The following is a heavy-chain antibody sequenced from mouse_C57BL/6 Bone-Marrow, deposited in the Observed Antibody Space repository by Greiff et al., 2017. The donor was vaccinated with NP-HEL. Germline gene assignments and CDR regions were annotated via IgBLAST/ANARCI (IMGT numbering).Heavy chain of an antibody. Sequence: QVQLQQPGAELVRPGTSVKLSCKASGYTFTSYWMHWVKQRPGQGLEWIGVIDPSASYTNYNQKFKGTATLTVDTSSSTAYMQLSSLTSEDSAVYYCALYYYGSSYWYFDVWGTGTTVTGSS. CDR2: IDPSASYT. CDR3: ALYYYGSSYWYFDV. J-gene: IGHJ1*03. V-gene: IGHV1-59*01. D-gene: IGHD1-1*01. CDR1: GYTFTSYW.